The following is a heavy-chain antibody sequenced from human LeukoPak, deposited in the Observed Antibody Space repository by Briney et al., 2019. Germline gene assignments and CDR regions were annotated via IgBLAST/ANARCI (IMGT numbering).Heavy chain of an antibody. CDR2: IWYDGSNK. D-gene: IGHD1-26*01. J-gene: IGHJ3*02. CDR3: ARDGWELLMGAFDI. V-gene: IGHV3-33*01. CDR1: GFTFSSYG. Sequence: PGRSLRLSCAASGFTFSSYGMHWVRQAPGKGLEWVAVIWYDGSNKYYADSVKGRFTISRDNSKNTLYLQMNSLRAEDTAVYYCARDGWELLMGAFDIWGQGTMVTVSS.